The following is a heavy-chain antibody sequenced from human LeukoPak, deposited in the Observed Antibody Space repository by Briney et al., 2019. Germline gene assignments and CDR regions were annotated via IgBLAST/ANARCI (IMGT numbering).Heavy chain of an antibody. CDR3: ARAEEWGDCSSTSCPDY. CDR1: GFTFSSYS. J-gene: IGHJ4*02. V-gene: IGHV3-48*01. CDR2: ISSSSSTI. Sequence: GGSLRLSCAASGFTFSSYSMNWVRQAPGKGLGWVSYISSSSSTIYYADSVKGRFTISRDNAKNSLYLQMNSLRAEDTAVYYCARAEEWGDCSSTSCPDYWGQGTLVTVSS. D-gene: IGHD2-2*01.